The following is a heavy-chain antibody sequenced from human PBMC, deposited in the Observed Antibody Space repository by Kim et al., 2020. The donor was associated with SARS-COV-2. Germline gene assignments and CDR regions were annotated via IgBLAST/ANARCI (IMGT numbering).Heavy chain of an antibody. V-gene: IGHV3-21*01. D-gene: IGHD2-2*01. CDR2: YI. Sequence: YIYYAASVKGRFTISRDNAKNSLYLQMNSLRAEDTAVYYCHVRGVVVKKNWGQGTLVTVSS. CDR3: HVRGVVVKKN. J-gene: IGHJ4*02.